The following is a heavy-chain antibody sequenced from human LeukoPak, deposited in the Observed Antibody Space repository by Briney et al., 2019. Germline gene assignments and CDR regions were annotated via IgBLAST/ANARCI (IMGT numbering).Heavy chain of an antibody. Sequence: GRSMRPSCAAAGFTFSIYAISWVRQAQGKWLEWVSSISGSVGSTYYADSVKGRFTISRDNCKNTLYMQMHSLRAEDTAVYYCAKAPLAPYYYGSGPTAFYSEYCGQGAL. D-gene: IGHD3-10*01. CDR3: AKAPLAPYYYGSGPTAFYSEY. V-gene: IGHV3-23*01. CDR2: ISGSVGST. CDR1: GFTFSIYA. J-gene: IGHJ4*02.